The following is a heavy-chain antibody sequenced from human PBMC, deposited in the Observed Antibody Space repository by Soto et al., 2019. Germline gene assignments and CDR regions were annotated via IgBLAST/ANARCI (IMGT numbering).Heavy chain of an antibody. CDR1: GFTFSSYG. V-gene: IGHV3-30*18. CDR2: ISYDGSNK. Sequence: PGGSLRLSCAASGFTFSSYGMHWVRQAPGKGLEWVAVISYDGSNKYYADSVKGRFTISRDNSKNKLYLQMNSLRAEDTAVYYCAKPWGSGSYALPSDSWGQGTLVTVSS. J-gene: IGHJ4*02. CDR3: AKPWGSGSYALPSDS. D-gene: IGHD3-10*01.